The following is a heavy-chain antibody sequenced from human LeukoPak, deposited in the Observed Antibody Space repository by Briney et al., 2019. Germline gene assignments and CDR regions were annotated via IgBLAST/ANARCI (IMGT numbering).Heavy chain of an antibody. CDR1: GFTFSSYS. V-gene: IGHV3-21*01. CDR3: ARDPSSVFWSGHYDY. D-gene: IGHD3-3*01. CDR2: ISSGSSYI. J-gene: IGHJ4*02. Sequence: PGGSQRLSCAASGFTFSSYSMNWVRQAPGRGLEWVSSISSGSSYIYYADSLKGRFTISRDNAKNSLYLQMNSLRAEDTAVYYCARDPSSVFWSGHYDYWGQGTLVTVSS.